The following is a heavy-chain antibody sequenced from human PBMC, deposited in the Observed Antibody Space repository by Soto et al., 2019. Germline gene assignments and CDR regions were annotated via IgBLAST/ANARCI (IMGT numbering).Heavy chain of an antibody. CDR3: AKDLRPDGRYDLDY. CDR2: MIGDGSSW. J-gene: IGHJ4*02. D-gene: IGHD1-26*01. V-gene: IGHV3-23*01. CDR1: GFNFRIYA. Sequence: GGSLRLSCAASGFNFRIYAMNWVRQAPGKGLEWVSVMIGDGSSWDYADSVRGRFTISRDNSKNTLYLQMNSLRAEDTAVYYCAKDLRPDGRYDLDYWGQGTLVTVPS.